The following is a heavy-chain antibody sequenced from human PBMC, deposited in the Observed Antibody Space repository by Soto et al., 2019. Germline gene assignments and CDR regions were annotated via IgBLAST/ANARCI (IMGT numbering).Heavy chain of an antibody. CDR3: ARDYDKSGYDYFDP. Sequence: ASVKVSCKASEYSFTGHYLHWVRQAPGQGLEWMGWIDPKSGDTKYAPKFQDRVTMTSDTSISTAYMDLSNLRYDDTAVYYCARDYDKSGYDYFDPWG. CDR1: EYSFTGHY. V-gene: IGHV1-2*02. D-gene: IGHD3-22*01. J-gene: IGHJ5*02. CDR2: IDPKSGDT.